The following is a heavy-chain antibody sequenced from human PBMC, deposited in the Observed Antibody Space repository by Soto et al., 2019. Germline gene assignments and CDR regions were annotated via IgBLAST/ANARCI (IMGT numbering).Heavy chain of an antibody. Sequence: PGGSLRLSCAASGFTFSSYSMNWVRQAPGKGLEWVSSISSSSSYIYYADSVKGRFTISRDNAKNSLYLQMNSLRAEDTAVYYCAREHDYIWGSYRYLDYWGQGTLVTVSS. CDR3: AREHDYIWGSYRYLDY. V-gene: IGHV3-21*01. CDR1: GFTFSSYS. D-gene: IGHD3-16*02. CDR2: ISSSSSYI. J-gene: IGHJ4*02.